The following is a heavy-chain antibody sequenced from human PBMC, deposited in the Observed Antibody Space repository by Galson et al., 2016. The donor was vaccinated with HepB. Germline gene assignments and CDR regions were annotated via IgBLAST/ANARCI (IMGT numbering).Heavy chain of an antibody. V-gene: IGHV5-51*01. Sequence: QSGAEVKTSGESLKISCRGSGYTFDSYWIGWVRQMPGKGLEWMGIIYPGDFDTRYSPSFQGQITISADDSINTAYLQWSSLKVSDTAIYYCVRQVVGAANFEYWGQGTLVTVSS. J-gene: IGHJ4*02. CDR2: IYPGDFDT. CDR1: GYTFDSYW. CDR3: VRQVVGAANFEY. D-gene: IGHD2-15*01.